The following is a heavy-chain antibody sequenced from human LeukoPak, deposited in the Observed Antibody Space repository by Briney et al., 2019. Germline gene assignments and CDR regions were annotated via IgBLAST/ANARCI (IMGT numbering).Heavy chain of an antibody. CDR2: IYYSGST. D-gene: IGHD3-22*01. V-gene: IGHV4-59*01. J-gene: IGHJ4*02. Sequence: SETLSLTCTVSGGSIRSYYWSWIRQPPGKGLECSGYIYYSGSTSYNPSLKSRVTISVDTSNNQFSLKLSSVTAADTAVYYCARDTSGYRRGSFDYWGQGNLVTVSS. CDR3: ARDTSGYRRGSFDY. CDR1: GGSIRSYY.